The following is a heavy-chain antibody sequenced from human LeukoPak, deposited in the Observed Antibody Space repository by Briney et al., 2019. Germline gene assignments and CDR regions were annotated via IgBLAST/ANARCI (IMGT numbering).Heavy chain of an antibody. CDR1: GGTSSSYA. D-gene: IGHD3-9*01. Sequence: SVKVSCKASGGTSSSYAISWVRQAPGQGLEWMGGIIPIFGTANYAQKFQGRVTITADESTSTAYMELSSLRSEDTAVYYCARATYYDILTGYYPPYYYYGMDVWGKGTTVTVSS. J-gene: IGHJ6*04. CDR2: IIPIFGTA. CDR3: ARATYYDILTGYYPPYYYYGMDV. V-gene: IGHV1-69*01.